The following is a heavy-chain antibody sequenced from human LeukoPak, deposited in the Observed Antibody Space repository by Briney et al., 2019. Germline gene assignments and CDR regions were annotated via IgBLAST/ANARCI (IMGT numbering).Heavy chain of an antibody. D-gene: IGHD5-18*01. J-gene: IGHJ4*02. CDR1: GFTFSSYA. Sequence: GSLRLSCAASGFTFSSYAMHWVRQAPGKGLEWVSYISSSGSTIYYADSVKGRFTISRDNAKNSLYLQMNSLRAEDTAVYYCAREGSAMVTNWGQGTLVTVSS. CDR2: ISSSGSTI. CDR3: AREGSAMVTN. V-gene: IGHV3-48*04.